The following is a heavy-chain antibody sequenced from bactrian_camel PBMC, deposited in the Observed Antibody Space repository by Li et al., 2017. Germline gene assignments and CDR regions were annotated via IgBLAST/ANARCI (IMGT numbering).Heavy chain of an antibody. J-gene: IGHJ4*01. D-gene: IGHD1*01. CDR2: ISSGENS. V-gene: IGHV3S53*01. CDR1: DNTEDYNC. Sequence: HVQLVESGGGSVLPGGSLRLSCEISDNTEDYNCLGWSRQAPGKEREWVARISSGENSEYADSMMGRLTISHDIAKDTLFLQMVSLKPEDTAMYYCAAYCDLRARLGYRYWGQGTQVTVS. CDR3: AAYCDLRARLGYRY.